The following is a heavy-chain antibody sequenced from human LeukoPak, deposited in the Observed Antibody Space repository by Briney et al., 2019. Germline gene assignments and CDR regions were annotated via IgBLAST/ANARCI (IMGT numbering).Heavy chain of an antibody. Sequence: GSLRLSCAASGFTFSTFAMIWVRQPPGKGLEWIGYIYYSGSTNYNPSLKSRVTISVDTSKNQFSLKLSSVTAADTAVYYCARDHSSGYPFVYAFDIWGQGTMVTVSS. CDR1: GFTFSTFA. CDR2: IYYSGST. J-gene: IGHJ3*02. V-gene: IGHV4-59*01. D-gene: IGHD3-22*01. CDR3: ARDHSSGYPFVYAFDI.